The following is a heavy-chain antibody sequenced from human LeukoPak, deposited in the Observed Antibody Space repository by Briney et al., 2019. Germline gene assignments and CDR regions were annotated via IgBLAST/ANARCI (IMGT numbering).Heavy chain of an antibody. Sequence: PGGSLRLSCAASGFTFSSYAMSWVRQAPGKGLEWVSGISNSGGSTYYADSVKGRFTISRDNSKNTLYLQMSSLRAEDTAIYYCAKDLNTCSSTSCYTGYYYYYMDVWGKGTTVTVSS. D-gene: IGHD2-2*02. CDR1: GFTFSSYA. CDR3: AKDLNTCSSTSCYTGYYYYYMDV. CDR2: ISNSGGST. V-gene: IGHV3-23*01. J-gene: IGHJ6*03.